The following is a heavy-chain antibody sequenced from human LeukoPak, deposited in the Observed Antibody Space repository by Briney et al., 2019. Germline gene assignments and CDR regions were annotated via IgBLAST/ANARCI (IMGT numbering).Heavy chain of an antibody. J-gene: IGHJ4*02. CDR2: INHSGST. CDR1: GGSFSGYY. D-gene: IGHD7-27*01. V-gene: IGHV4-34*01. Sequence: SETLSLTCAVYGGSFSGYYWSWIRQPPGKGLEWIGEINHSGSTNYNPSLKSRVTISVDTSKNQFSLKLSSVTAADTAVYYCPRGSWGFDYWGQGTLVTVSS. CDR3: PRGSWGFDY.